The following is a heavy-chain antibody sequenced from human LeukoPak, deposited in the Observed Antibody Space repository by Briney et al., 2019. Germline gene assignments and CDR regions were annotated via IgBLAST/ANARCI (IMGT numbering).Heavy chain of an antibody. Sequence: GGSLRLSCAASGLTFSSYAMHWVRQAPGKGLEWVALISYDGSTRDYADSEKGRFTTSRDNSINTLYLQMDSLRPEDTAVYYCARAPYSSGWYYFDYWGQGTLVTVSS. D-gene: IGHD6-19*01. V-gene: IGHV3-30*04. CDR2: ISYDGSTR. J-gene: IGHJ4*02. CDR3: ARAPYSSGWYYFDY. CDR1: GLTFSSYA.